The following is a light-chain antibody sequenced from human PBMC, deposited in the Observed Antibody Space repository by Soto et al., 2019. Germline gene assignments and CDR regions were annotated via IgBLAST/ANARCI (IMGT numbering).Light chain of an antibody. CDR2: KAS. V-gene: IGKV1-5*03. Sequence: DIQMTQSPSTLSASVGDRVTITCRASQIISTWLAWYQQKPGTAPKLLIYKASTLESGVPSRFSGSRSGTEFTLTFSSLQPDDFATYYCQQYNDSFPYTFGQGTKLEIK. J-gene: IGKJ2*01. CDR3: QQYNDSFPYT. CDR1: QIISTW.